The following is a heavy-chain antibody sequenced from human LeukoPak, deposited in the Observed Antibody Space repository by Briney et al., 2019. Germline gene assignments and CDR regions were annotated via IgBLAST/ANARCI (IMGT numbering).Heavy chain of an antibody. D-gene: IGHD3-10*01. CDR1: GFSFSTYG. CDR3: AKDRRVGSSRGLDF. J-gene: IGHJ4*02. CDR2: MSYDGRNT. Sequence: PGRSLRLSCAASGFSFSTYGMHWVRQAPGKGLEWVAVMSYDGRNTNYVDSVKGRFTVSRDNSKNTLYLQMNSLRAEDTAVYYCAKDRRVGSSRGLDFWGQGTLVSVST. V-gene: IGHV3-30*18.